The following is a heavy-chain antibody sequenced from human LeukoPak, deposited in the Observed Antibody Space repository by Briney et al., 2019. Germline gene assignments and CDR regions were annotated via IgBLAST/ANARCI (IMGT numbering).Heavy chain of an antibody. CDR2: IYSGGST. V-gene: IGHV3-53*01. CDR3: ARRAPSHDFDD. CDR1: GFTVSSNY. Sequence: GGSLRLSCAASGFTVSSNYMSWVRQAPGKGLEWVSVIYSGGSTYYADSVKGRFTISRGNAKNSLYLQMNSLRVEDTALYYCARRAPSHDFDDWGQGTLVTVSS. J-gene: IGHJ4*02.